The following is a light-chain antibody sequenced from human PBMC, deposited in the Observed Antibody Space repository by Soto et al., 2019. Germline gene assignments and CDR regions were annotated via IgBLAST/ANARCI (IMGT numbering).Light chain of an antibody. J-gene: IGLJ1*01. CDR1: TSNIGTFY. Sequence: QSVLTQPPSASSTPGQTVTISCSGSTSNIGTFYVYWYQHLPGTAPKLLIYLGDQRASGVSDRFSGSKSGTSASPAITGLRSDDEADYDCAAWDDKLNAYVFGSGTKLTVL. CDR3: AAWDDKLNAYV. V-gene: IGLV1-47*02. CDR2: LGD.